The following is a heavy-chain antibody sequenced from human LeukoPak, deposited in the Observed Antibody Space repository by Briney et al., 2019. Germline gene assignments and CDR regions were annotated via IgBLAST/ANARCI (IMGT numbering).Heavy chain of an antibody. CDR1: GYTFTIYD. Sequence: AAVTVSFTASGYTFTIYDINWVGQATGQGMEWMGLINHSGGSTRYAQKLQGRVTITRDMATRKVYIEVSSARSEDTAVYYCARALPHRRLMDTTMEQHWFDPWGQGTLVTVSS. J-gene: IGHJ5*02. V-gene: IGHV1-46*01. D-gene: IGHD5-18*01. CDR3: ARALPHRRLMDTTMEQHWFDP. CDR2: INHSGGST.